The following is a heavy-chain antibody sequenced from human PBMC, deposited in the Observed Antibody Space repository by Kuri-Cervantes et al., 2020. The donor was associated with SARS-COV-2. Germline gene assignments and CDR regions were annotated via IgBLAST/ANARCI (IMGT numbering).Heavy chain of an antibody. Sequence: SETLSLTCAVYGGSFSGYYWSWIRQPPGKGLEWIGEINHSGSTNYNPSLKSRVTISVDTSKNQFSLKLSSVTAADTAVYYCARYGVYYYYYMDVWGKGTTVTVSS. CDR2: INHSGST. D-gene: IGHD3-3*01. CDR3: ARYGVYYYYYMDV. V-gene: IGHV4-34*01. CDR1: GGSFSGYY. J-gene: IGHJ6*03.